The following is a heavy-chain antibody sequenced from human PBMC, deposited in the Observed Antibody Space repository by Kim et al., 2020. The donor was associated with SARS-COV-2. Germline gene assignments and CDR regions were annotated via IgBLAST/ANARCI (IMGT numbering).Heavy chain of an antibody. J-gene: IGHJ6*02. CDR2: VSYNGNIK. CDR3: ARDYTQYSSLETYYSGLDV. D-gene: IGHD3-16*01. CDR1: GFTFSNYA. Sequence: GGSLRLSCAASGFTFSNYAMHWVRQAPGKGLEWVAVVSYNGNIKSYANSVKGRFTISRDNSKNTVFLQMNSLRVDDTAIYYCARDYTQYSSLETYYSGLDVWGQGTTVTVSS. V-gene: IGHV3-30-3*01.